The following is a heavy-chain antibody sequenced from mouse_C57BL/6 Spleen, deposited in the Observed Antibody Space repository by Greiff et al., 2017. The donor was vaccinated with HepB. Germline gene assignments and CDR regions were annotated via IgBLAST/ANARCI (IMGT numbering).Heavy chain of an antibody. Sequence: QVQLQQPGAELVRPGTSVKLSCKASGYTFTSYWMHWVKQRPGQGLEWIGVIDPSDSYTNYNQKFKGKATLTVDTSSSTAYMQLSSLTSEDSAVYYCARDDYDERGDYWGQGTTLTVSS. J-gene: IGHJ2*01. D-gene: IGHD2-4*01. CDR3: ARDDYDERGDY. V-gene: IGHV1-59*01. CDR1: GYTFTSYW. CDR2: IDPSDSYT.